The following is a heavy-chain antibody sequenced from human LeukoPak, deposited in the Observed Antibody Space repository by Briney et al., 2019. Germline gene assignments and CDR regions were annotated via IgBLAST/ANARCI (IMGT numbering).Heavy chain of an antibody. CDR3: ARGRGSLPFDY. V-gene: IGHV3-23*01. D-gene: IGHD1-26*01. CDR2: ISGSGNQT. CDR1: GFTFSNYP. J-gene: IGHJ4*02. Sequence: GGSLRLSCTASGFTFSNYPMSWVRQAPGKGLEWVSSISGSGNQTYYADSVMGRFTISRDNLKNTVYLQMNGLRAEDTAVYYCARGRGSLPFDYWGQGTLVTVSS.